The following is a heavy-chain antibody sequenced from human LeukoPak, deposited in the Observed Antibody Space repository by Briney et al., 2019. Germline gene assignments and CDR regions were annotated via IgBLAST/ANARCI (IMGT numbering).Heavy chain of an antibody. D-gene: IGHD6-13*01. CDR2: IKQDGSEK. J-gene: IGHJ6*02. Sequence: GGSLRLSCAASGFTFSTNWMSWVRQAPGKGLEWVANIKQDGSEKYYVDSVKGRFTISRDNAKNSLYLQMNSLRAEGTAVYYCARVGGAAAGQYYYYYYGMDVWGQGTTVTVSS. CDR1: GFTFSTNW. CDR3: ARVGGAAAGQYYYYYYGMDV. V-gene: IGHV3-7*01.